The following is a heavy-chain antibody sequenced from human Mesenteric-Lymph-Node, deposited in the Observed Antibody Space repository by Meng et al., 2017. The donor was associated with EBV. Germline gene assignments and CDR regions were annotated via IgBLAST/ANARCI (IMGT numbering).Heavy chain of an antibody. V-gene: IGHV3-53*01. CDR3: ARGGPDSRDYFDY. CDR2: IYSGGST. D-gene: IGHD3-22*01. Sequence: EVELVQSGGGLIPPGGSLSLSCAASGFTVSSNYMSWVRQAPGKGLEWVSVIYSGGSTYYADSVKGRFTISRDNSKNTLFLQMNSLRAEDTAVYYCARGGPDSRDYFDYWGQGTLVTVSS. CDR1: GFTVSSNY. J-gene: IGHJ4*02.